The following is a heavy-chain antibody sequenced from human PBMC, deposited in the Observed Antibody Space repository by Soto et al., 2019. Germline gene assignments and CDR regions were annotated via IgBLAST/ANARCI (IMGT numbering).Heavy chain of an antibody. CDR2: IYYSGST. V-gene: IGHV4-59*08. J-gene: IGHJ4*02. CDR3: ARNYGDYVDY. CDR1: GGSISSYY. D-gene: IGHD4-17*01. Sequence: SESLYLTCTVSGGSISSYYRNWIRQPPGKGLECIGYIYYSGSTNYNPSLKSRVTISVDTSKNQSSLKLSSVTAADTAVYYCARNYGDYVDYWGQGTLVTVSS.